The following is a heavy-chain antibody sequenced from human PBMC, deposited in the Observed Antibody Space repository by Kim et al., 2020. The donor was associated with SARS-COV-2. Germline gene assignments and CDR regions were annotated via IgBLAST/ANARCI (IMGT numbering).Heavy chain of an antibody. D-gene: IGHD1-1*01. Sequence: GGSLRLSRAASGFTFSSYAMSWVRQAPGKGLEWVSAISGSGGSTYYADSVKGRFTISRDNSKNTLYLQMNSLRAEDTAVYYCAKGRLVHQYYFDYWGQGTLVTVSS. CDR1: GFTFSSYA. J-gene: IGHJ4*02. CDR3: AKGRLVHQYYFDY. CDR2: ISGSGGST. V-gene: IGHV3-23*01.